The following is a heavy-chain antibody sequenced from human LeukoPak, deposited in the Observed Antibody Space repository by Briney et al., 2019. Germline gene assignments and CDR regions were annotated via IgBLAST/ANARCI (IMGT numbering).Heavy chain of an antibody. D-gene: IGHD2-8*01. J-gene: IGHJ6*02. Sequence: ASVKVSCKVSGYTLTELSMHWVRQAPGKGLEWMGGFDPEDGETIYAQKFQGRVTMTEDTSTDTAYMELSSLRSEDTAVYYCAIGYCTNGVCYRSNGYYYYGMDVWGQGTTVTVSS. CDR2: FDPEDGET. V-gene: IGHV1-24*01. CDR1: GYTLTELS. CDR3: AIGYCTNGVCYRSNGYYYYGMDV.